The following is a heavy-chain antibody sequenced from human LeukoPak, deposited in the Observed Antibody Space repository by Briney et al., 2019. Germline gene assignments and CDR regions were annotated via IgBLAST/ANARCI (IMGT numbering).Heavy chain of an antibody. V-gene: IGHV3-11*01. CDR2: ISSSGSTI. CDR3: ARDRYYYDSSGYYPVDY. D-gene: IGHD3-22*01. J-gene: IGHJ4*02. Sequence: GGSLRLSCAASGFTFSDYYMSWIRQAPGKGLEWVSYISSSGSTIYYADSVKGRFTISRDNAKNSLYLQMNSLRAEDTAVYYCARDRYYYDSSGYYPVDYWGQGTLVTVSS. CDR1: GFTFSDYY.